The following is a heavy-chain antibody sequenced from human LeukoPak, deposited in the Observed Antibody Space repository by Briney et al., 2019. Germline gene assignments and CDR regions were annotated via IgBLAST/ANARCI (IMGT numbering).Heavy chain of an antibody. Sequence: GSLRLSCAASGFIFNSYGMHWVRQAPGKGLEWVAFIRYDGSNKYYADSVKGRFTISRDNSKNTLYLQMNSLRVEDTAVYYCATLPYYYDSSGSYYFDYWGQGTLVTVSS. D-gene: IGHD3-22*01. CDR3: ATLPYYYDSSGSYYFDY. J-gene: IGHJ4*02. CDR1: GFIFNSYG. V-gene: IGHV3-30*02. CDR2: IRYDGSNK.